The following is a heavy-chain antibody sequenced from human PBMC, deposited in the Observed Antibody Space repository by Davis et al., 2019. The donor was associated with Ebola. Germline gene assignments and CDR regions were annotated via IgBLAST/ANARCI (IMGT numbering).Heavy chain of an antibody. CDR2: ISGDSSTV. V-gene: IGHV3-48*01. CDR1: GFSFSTYS. Sequence: GESLKISCAASGFSFSTYSMNWVRQAPGKGLEWVSYISGDSSTVYYADSVKGRFTISRDNAKNSLYLQMNSLRGEDTAVYSCARDEEGKYYYYYGMDVWGQGTTVTVSS. CDR3: ARDEEGKYYYYYGMDV. J-gene: IGHJ6*02.